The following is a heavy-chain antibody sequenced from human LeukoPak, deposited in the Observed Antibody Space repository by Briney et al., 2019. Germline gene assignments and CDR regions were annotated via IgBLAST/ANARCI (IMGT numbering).Heavy chain of an antibody. CDR1: GFTFISYW. CDR2: INSDGSST. V-gene: IGHV3-74*01. D-gene: IGHD3-3*02. J-gene: IGHJ4*02. Sequence: GGSLRLSCASSGFTFISYWMHWVRQAPGKGLVWVSRINSDGSSTSYADSVKGRFTISRDNAKNTLDLQMNSLRAEDTAVYYCARDGILGSHDYWGQGTLVTVSS. CDR3: ARDGILGSHDY.